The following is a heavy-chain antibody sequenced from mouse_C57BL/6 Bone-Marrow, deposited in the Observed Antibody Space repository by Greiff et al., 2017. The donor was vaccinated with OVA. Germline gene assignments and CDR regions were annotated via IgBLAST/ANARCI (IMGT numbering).Heavy chain of an antibody. D-gene: IGHD1-1*01. Sequence: QVQLQQSGAELLKPGASVKMSCKASGYTFTTYPIEWMKQNHGKSLEWIGNFHPYNDDTKYNEKFKGKATLTVEKSSSTVYLELSRLTSDDSAVYYCAKSYYGSSYWYFDVWGTGTTVTVSS. CDR2: FHPYNDDT. CDR1: GYTFTTYP. CDR3: AKSYYGSSYWYFDV. J-gene: IGHJ1*03. V-gene: IGHV1-47*01.